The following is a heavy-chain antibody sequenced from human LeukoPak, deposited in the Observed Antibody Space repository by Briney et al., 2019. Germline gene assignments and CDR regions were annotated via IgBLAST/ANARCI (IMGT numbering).Heavy chain of an antibody. CDR3: ARPRRAWYFDY. Sequence: GGSLRLSCAASGFTFSSYWMSWVRQAPGKGLEWVANIKQDGSEEYYVDSVKGRFTISRDNAKNSLYLQMNSLRAEDTAVYYCARPRRAWYFDYWGQGTLVTVSS. CDR2: IKQDGSEE. CDR1: GFTFSSYW. J-gene: IGHJ4*02. V-gene: IGHV3-7*01.